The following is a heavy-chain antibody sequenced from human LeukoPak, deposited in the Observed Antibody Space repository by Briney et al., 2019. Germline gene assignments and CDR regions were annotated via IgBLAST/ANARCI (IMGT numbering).Heavy chain of an antibody. CDR1: GYTFTSYG. CDR3: ARRQGTTLSFDY. V-gene: IGHV1-18*01. D-gene: IGHD1-1*01. Sequence: ASVKVSCKASGYTFTSYGFSWVRQAPGQGLEWMGWINAYNGNTNYAQKLQGRVTMTTDTSTSTAYMELRSLRFDDTAVYYCARRQGTTLSFDYWGQGTLVTVST. J-gene: IGHJ4*02. CDR2: INAYNGNT.